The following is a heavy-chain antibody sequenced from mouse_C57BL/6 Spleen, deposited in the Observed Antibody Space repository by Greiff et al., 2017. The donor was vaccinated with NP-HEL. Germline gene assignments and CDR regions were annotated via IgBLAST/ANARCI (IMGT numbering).Heavy chain of an antibody. Sequence: QVQLQQPGAELVMPGASVKLSCKASGYTFTSYWMHWVKQRPGQGLEWIGEIDPSDSYTNYNQKFKGKATLTVDKSSSTAYMQLSSLTSEDSAVYYCARRGRFVPTVEDFDYWGQGTTLTVSS. V-gene: IGHV1-69*01. CDR2: IDPSDSYT. J-gene: IGHJ2*01. CDR3: ARRGRFVPTVEDFDY. CDR1: GYTFTSYW. D-gene: IGHD1-1*01.